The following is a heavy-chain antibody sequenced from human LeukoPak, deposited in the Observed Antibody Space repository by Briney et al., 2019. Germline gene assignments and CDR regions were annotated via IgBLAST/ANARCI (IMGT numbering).Heavy chain of an antibody. CDR1: GFSFSIYS. CDR2: IDSMSGSI. Sequence: GGSLRLSCAASGFSFSIYSMNWVRQAPGKGLEWVSYIDSMSGSIYYADSVKGRFTISRDNAKNSLYLQMNSLRAEDTAVYYCARGRVLRFLEWLPLALDYWGQGTLVTVSS. V-gene: IGHV3-48*01. CDR3: ARGRVLRFLEWLPLALDY. D-gene: IGHD3-3*01. J-gene: IGHJ4*02.